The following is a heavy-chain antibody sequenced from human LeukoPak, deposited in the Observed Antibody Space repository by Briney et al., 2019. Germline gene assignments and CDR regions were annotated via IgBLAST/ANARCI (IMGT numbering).Heavy chain of an antibody. CDR3: TTELGYCSSTNCATPFDY. Sequence: GGSLRLTCVVSGFTFNNAWMSWVRQAPGKGLEWVGRIKSKTDGATTDYAAPVKGRFTISRDDSKNTLFLVMNSLKTEDTAVYYCTTELGYCSSTNCATPFDYWGQGTLVTVSS. D-gene: IGHD2-2*01. CDR1: GFTFNNAW. V-gene: IGHV3-15*01. J-gene: IGHJ4*02. CDR2: IKSKTDGATT.